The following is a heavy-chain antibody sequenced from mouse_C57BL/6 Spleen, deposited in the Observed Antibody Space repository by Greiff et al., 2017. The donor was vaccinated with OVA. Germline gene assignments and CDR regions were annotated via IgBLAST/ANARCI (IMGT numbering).Heavy chain of an antibody. CDR3: ARGYYGSSRYFDY. Sequence: VQLVESGAELARPGASVKLSCKASGYTFTSYGISWVKQRTGQGLEWIGEIYPRSGNTYYNEKFKGKATLTADKSSSTAYMELRSLTSEDSAVYFCARGYYGSSRYFDYWGQGTTLTVSS. V-gene: IGHV1-81*01. J-gene: IGHJ2*01. CDR2: IYPRSGNT. CDR1: GYTFTSYG. D-gene: IGHD1-1*01.